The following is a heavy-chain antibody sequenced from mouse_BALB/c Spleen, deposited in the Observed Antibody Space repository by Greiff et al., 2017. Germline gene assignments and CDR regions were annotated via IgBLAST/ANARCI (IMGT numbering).Heavy chain of an antibody. CDR3: ARGGAYYAMDY. CDR1: GFTFSDYY. J-gene: IGHJ4*01. Sequence: EVQRVESGGGLVKPGGSLKLSCAASGFTFSDYYMYWVRQTPEKRLEWVATISDGGSYTYYPDSVKGRFTISRDNAKNNLYLQMSSLKSEDTAMYYCARGGAYYAMDYWGQGTSVTVSS. CDR2: ISDGGSYT. V-gene: IGHV5-4*02.